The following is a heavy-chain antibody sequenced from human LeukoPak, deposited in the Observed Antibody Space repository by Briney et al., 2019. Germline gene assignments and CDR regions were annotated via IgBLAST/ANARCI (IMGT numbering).Heavy chain of an antibody. V-gene: IGHV3-20*04. J-gene: IGHJ4*02. CDR2: INWDGGST. CDR1: GFTFDEYG. CDR3: ARDSFSGSSLDY. D-gene: IGHD1-26*01. Sequence: GGSLRLSCAASGFTFDEYGMSWVRQAPGKGLEWVSSINWDGGSTAYADSVQGRFTISRDNAKNSLHLQMKSLRAEDTALYYCARDSFSGSSLDYWGQGTLVPVSS.